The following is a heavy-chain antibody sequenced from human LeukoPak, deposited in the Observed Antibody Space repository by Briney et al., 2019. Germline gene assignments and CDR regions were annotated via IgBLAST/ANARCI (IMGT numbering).Heavy chain of an antibody. CDR2: INHSGST. J-gene: IGHJ4*02. CDR1: GGSFSGYY. Sequence: TSETLSLTCAVYGGSFSGYYWSWIRQPPGKGLEWIGEINHSGSTNYNPSLKSRATISVDTSKNQFSLKLSSVTAADTAVYYCARWRTGIFGVVTFDYWGQGTLVTVSS. CDR3: ARWRTGIFGVVTFDY. D-gene: IGHD3-3*01. V-gene: IGHV4-34*01.